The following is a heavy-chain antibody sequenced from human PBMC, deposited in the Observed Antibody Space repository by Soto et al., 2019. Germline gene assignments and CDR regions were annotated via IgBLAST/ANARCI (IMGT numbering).Heavy chain of an antibody. V-gene: IGHV5-51*01. D-gene: IGHD6-19*01. CDR2: IYPGDSDT. CDR1: GYSFTSYW. Sequence: PGESLKISCKGSGYSFTSYWIGWVRQMPGKGLEWMGIIYPGDSDTRYSPSFQGQVTISADKSISTAYLQWSSLKASDTAMYYCARHVRQWLANNWFDTWGQGTLVTVSS. J-gene: IGHJ5*02. CDR3: ARHVRQWLANNWFDT.